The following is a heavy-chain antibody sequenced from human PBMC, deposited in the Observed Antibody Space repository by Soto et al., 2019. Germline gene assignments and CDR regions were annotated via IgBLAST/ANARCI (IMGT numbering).Heavy chain of an antibody. CDR1: GFTFSSYA. CDR3: ARDWFGDSFDY. J-gene: IGHJ4*02. V-gene: IGHV3-30-3*01. D-gene: IGHD3-10*01. CDR2: ISYDGSNK. Sequence: QVQLVESGGGVVQPGRSLRLSCAASGFTFSSYAMHWVGQAPGKGLEWVAVISYDGSNKYYADSVKGRFTISRDNSKNTLYLQMNSLRAEDTAVYYCARDWFGDSFDYWGQGTLVTVSS.